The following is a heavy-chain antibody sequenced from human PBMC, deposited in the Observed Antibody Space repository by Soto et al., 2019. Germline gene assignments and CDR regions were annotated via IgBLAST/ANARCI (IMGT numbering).Heavy chain of an antibody. CDR1: GYTFTSYA. V-gene: IGHV1-3*01. D-gene: IGHD3-16*01. CDR3: ARPLGVRDDAFDI. CDR2: INAGNGNT. Sequence: LKVSCKASGYTFTSYAMHWVRQAPGQRLEWMGWINAGNGNTKYSQKFQGRVTITRDTSASTAYMELSSLRSEDTAVYYCARPLGVRDDAFDIWGQGTMVTVSS. J-gene: IGHJ3*02.